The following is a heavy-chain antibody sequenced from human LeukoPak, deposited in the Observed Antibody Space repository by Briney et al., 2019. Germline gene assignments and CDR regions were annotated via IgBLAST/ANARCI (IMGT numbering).Heavy chain of an antibody. D-gene: IGHD6-19*01. CDR3: AREDLIAVSGQTFDF. J-gene: IGHJ4*02. CDR2: INPHPGAT. CDR1: GYTFNLYY. V-gene: IGHV1-2*06. Sequence: ASVKLSCKASGYTFNLYYIDWVRQAPGQGLEWLGRINPHPGATHFAQKLHARVTMARDTSITTAYMELSGLKSDDAAVYFCAREDLIAVSGQTFDFWGQGTLVSVSS.